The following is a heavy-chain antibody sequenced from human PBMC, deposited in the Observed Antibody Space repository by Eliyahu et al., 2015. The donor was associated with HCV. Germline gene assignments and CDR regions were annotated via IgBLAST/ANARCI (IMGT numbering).Heavy chain of an antibody. CDR3: ASGGGGIAVAGTGGWFDP. CDR2: IHYSGST. Sequence: QVQLQESGPGMVKPSETLSLTCXVSGGXISTYYWVXXRXPPGKGLEWIGYIHYSGSTXPNPSXKSRVXISVDTSKNQFSLKLNSVTAADTAVYYCASGGGGIAVAGTGGWFDPWGQGTLVTVSS. CDR1: GGXISTYY. J-gene: IGHJ5*02. V-gene: IGHV4-59*01. D-gene: IGHD6-19*01.